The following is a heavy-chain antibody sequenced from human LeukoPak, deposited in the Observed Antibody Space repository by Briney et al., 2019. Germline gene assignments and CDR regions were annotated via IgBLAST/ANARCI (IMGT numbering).Heavy chain of an antibody. Sequence: GRSLRLSCAASGFTFSSYAMHWVRQAPGKGLEWVAVTSYDGSNKYYADSAKGRFTISRDSSRNTLYLEMNSLRAEDTAVYYCARSYLANRYYFDFWGQGTLVTVSS. J-gene: IGHJ4*02. CDR1: GFTFSSYA. CDR2: TSYDGSNK. D-gene: IGHD2-15*01. CDR3: ARSYLANRYYFDF. V-gene: IGHV3-30-3*01.